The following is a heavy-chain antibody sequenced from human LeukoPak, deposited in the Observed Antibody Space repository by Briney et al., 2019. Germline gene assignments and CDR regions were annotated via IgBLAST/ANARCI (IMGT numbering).Heavy chain of an antibody. D-gene: IGHD2-15*01. V-gene: IGHV1-18*01. Sequence: GASVKVSCKASGGTFSSYAISWVRQAPGQGLEWMGWISAYNGNTNYAQKLQGRVTMTTDTSTSTAYMELRSLRSNDTAVYYCARQRGGYCSGGSCYAEYFQHWGQGTLVTVSS. J-gene: IGHJ1*01. CDR1: GGTFSSYA. CDR3: ARQRGGYCSGGSCYAEYFQH. CDR2: ISAYNGNT.